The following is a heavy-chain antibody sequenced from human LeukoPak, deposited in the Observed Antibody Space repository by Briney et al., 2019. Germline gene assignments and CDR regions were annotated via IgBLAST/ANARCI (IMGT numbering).Heavy chain of an antibody. J-gene: IGHJ4*02. CDR3: ARESYYYDSSGGGCDY. CDR2: ISYDGSNK. CDR1: GFTFSSYA. D-gene: IGHD3-22*01. V-gene: IGHV3-30*04. Sequence: PGGSLRLSCAASGFTFSSYAMHWVRQAPGKGLEWVAVISYDGSNKYYADSVKGRFTISRDNSKNTLYLQMNSLRAEDTAVYYCARESYYYDSSGGGCDYWGQGTLVTVSS.